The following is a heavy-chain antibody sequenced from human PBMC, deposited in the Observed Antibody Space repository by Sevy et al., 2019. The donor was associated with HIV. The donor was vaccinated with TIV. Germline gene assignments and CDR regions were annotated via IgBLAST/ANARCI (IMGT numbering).Heavy chain of an antibody. Sequence: GGSLRLSCAASGFTFSGSAMHWVRQASGKGLEWVGRIRMKANAYATSYATSVTGRITVSRDDSKNKAYLQMNNLKTDDTALYYCAYSGSSSEGYYFDYWGQGTLVTVSS. CDR3: AYSGSSSEGYYFDY. V-gene: IGHV3-73*01. CDR1: GFTFSGSA. CDR2: IRMKANAYAT. D-gene: IGHD1-26*01. J-gene: IGHJ4*02.